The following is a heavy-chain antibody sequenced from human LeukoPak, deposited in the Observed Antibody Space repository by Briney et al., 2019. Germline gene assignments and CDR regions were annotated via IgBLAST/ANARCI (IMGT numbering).Heavy chain of an antibody. J-gene: IGHJ4*02. CDR3: ARDGGARGYCSSPSCYGFHY. V-gene: IGHV4-34*01. D-gene: IGHD2-2*01. CDR1: GGSFSAYY. Sequence: SETLSLTCAVYGGSFSAYYWSWIRQPPGKGLEWIGEINHSESTNYNPSLKSRVTISVDTSKNQFSLKLSSVTAADTAVYYCARDGGARGYCSSPSCYGFHYWGQGTLVTVSS. CDR2: INHSEST.